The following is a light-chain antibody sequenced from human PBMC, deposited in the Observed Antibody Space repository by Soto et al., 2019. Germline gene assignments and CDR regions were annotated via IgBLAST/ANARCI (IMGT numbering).Light chain of an antibody. CDR3: QHYNSYSEA. CDR1: QSVSSN. V-gene: IGKV3-15*01. Sequence: EIVMTQSPATLSVSPGERAPLSCRASQSVSSNLAWYQQKPGQAPRLLIYGASTRATGIPARFSGSGSGTEFTLTISSLQPDDFATYYCQHYNSYSEAFGQGTKVDIK. CDR2: GAS. J-gene: IGKJ1*01.